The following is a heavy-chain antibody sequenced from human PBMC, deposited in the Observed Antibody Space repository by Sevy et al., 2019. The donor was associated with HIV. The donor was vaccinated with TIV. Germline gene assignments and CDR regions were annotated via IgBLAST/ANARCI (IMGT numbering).Heavy chain of an antibody. V-gene: IGHV3-30-3*01. J-gene: IGHJ6*02. CDR3: ARGGYCSGGSCYSLYYYYGMDV. CDR1: GFTFSSYA. CDR2: ISYDGGNK. D-gene: IGHD2-15*01. Sequence: GGSLRLSCAASGFTFSSYAMHWVRQAPGKGLEWVAVISYDGGNKYYADSVKGRFTISRDNSKNTLYLQMNSLRAEDTAVYYCARGGYCSGGSCYSLYYYYGMDVWGQGTTVTVSS.